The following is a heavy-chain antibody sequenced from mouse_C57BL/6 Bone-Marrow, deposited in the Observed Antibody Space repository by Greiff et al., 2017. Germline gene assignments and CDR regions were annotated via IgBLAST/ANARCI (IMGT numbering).Heavy chain of an antibody. CDR1: GYTFTDYY. J-gene: IGHJ2*01. CDR3: ARGGRDFDY. CDR2: INPNNGGT. Sequence: EVQLQQSGPELVKPGASVKISCKASGYTFTDYYMNWVKQSHGKSLEWIGDINPNNGGTSYNQKFKGKATLTVDKSSSTAYMELRSLTSADSAVYYCARGGRDFDYWGQGTTLTVSS. V-gene: IGHV1-26*01.